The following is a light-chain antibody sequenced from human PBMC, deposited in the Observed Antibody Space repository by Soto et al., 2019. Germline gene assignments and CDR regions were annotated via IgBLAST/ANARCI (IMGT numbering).Light chain of an antibody. CDR2: DVS. CDR1: SSDVGGYNY. CDR3: SSYAGNNNLI. V-gene: IGLV2-8*01. J-gene: IGLJ2*01. Sequence: QSVLTQPPSVSGSPGRSVTITCTGTSSDVGGYNYVSWYQQHPGKAPKLMIYDVSKRPSGVPDRFSGSKSGNTASLTVSGLQAEDEADYHCSSYAGNNNLIFGGGTKVTVL.